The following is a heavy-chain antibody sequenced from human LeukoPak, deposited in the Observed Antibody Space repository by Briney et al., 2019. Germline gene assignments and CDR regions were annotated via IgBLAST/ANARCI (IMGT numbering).Heavy chain of an antibody. CDR1: GYNFISYW. CDR2: IYPGDSDT. Sequence: GEPLKISCKASGYNFISYWIGWVRQMPGKGLEWMGIIYPGDSDTRYSPSFQGQVIISVDKSISTAYLQWSSLKASDTAVYYCARRFMSATAYDPWGQGTLVTVSS. J-gene: IGHJ5*02. CDR3: ARRFMSATAYDP. D-gene: IGHD6-13*01. V-gene: IGHV5-51*01.